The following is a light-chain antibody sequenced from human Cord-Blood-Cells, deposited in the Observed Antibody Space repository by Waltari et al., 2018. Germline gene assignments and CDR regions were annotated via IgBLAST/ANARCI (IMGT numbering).Light chain of an antibody. CDR3: QRYYSTNT. Sequence: DIQMTQSPSSLSASVGDRVTITCRASQSISSYLNWYQQKPGKAPKLLIYAASSLQSGVPSRFSGSGSGTDFILTISSLQPEDFTTYYCQRYYSTNTFGQGTKLEIK. J-gene: IGKJ2*01. CDR1: QSISSY. V-gene: IGKV1-39*01. CDR2: AAS.